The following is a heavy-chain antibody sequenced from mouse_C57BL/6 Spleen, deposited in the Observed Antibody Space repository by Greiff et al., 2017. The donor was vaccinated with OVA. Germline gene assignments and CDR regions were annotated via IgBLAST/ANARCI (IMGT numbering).Heavy chain of an antibody. J-gene: IGHJ2*01. CDR1: GYTFTNYW. CDR2: IYPGGGYT. CDR3: ARRDYYGNYYFDY. Sequence: VKVEESGAELVRPGTSVKMSCKASGYTFTNYWIGWAKQRPGHGLEWIGDIYPGGGYTNYNEKFKGKATLTADKSSSTAYMQFSSLTSEDSAIYYCARRDYYGNYYFDYWGQGTTLTVSS. V-gene: IGHV1-63*01. D-gene: IGHD1-1*01.